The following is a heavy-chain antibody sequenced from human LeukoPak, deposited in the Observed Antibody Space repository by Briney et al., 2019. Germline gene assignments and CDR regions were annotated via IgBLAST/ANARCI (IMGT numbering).Heavy chain of an antibody. Sequence: GASVKVSCKASGYPFTGYYMNWVRQAPGQGLEWMGWINPNSGRTNYAQNFQGRVTMTRDPSISTAYMELSGLTSNDTAVYYCARTREYSSSWYFPPFDPWGQGTLVTVSS. CDR2: INPNSGRT. V-gene: IGHV1-2*02. CDR1: GYPFTGYY. J-gene: IGHJ5*02. D-gene: IGHD6-13*01. CDR3: ARTREYSSSWYFPPFDP.